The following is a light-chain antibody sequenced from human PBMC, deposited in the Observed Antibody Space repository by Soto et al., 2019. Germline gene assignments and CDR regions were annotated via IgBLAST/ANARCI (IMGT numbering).Light chain of an antibody. CDR2: NAD. CDR3: QQFSLYWA. V-gene: IGKV1-5*01. CDR1: QDINRW. Sequence: VPPTPSASHVSASVGERGTMTCRASQDINRWLAWYQQKPGKAPKILIYNADTLESGVPSRFSGSGYGTEFILTISSLQPDDFATYYCQQFSLYWAFGQGTKVDI. J-gene: IGKJ1*01.